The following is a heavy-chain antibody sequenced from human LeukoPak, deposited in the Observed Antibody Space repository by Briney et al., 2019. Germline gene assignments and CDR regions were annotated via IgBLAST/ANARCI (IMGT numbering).Heavy chain of an antibody. V-gene: IGHV4-4*07. CDR3: ARGLSFDS. Sequence: NTSETLSLTCTVSGGYISGYYWSWIRQPAGKGLEWIGRIYTSGSTNYNPSLQSRVTISVDRSKNLFSLKLNSVTAADTAVYFCARGLSFDSRGQGTLVTVSS. CDR2: IYTSGST. J-gene: IGHJ4*02. D-gene: IGHD2/OR15-2a*01. CDR1: GGYISGYY.